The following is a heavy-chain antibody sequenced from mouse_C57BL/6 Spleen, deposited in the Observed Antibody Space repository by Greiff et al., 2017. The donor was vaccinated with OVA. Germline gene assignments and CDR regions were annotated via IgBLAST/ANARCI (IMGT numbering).Heavy chain of an antibody. CDR2: IHPPDSDT. D-gene: IGHD1-1*01. J-gene: IGHJ3*01. CDR3: AIGNYGFAY. Sequence: QVQLKQPGAELVKPGAPVKVPCKASAYTFTSYWWHWVKRSPGQGLEWIGRIHPPDSDTNYNQKFKGKATLTVDKSSSTAYMQLSSLTSEDSAVYYCAIGNYGFAYWGQGTLVTVSA. CDR1: AYTFTSYW. V-gene: IGHV1-74*01.